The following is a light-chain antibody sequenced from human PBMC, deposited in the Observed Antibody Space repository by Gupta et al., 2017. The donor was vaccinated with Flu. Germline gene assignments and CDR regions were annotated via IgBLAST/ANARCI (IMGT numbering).Light chain of an antibody. CDR1: QSVLYSSNNKNY. V-gene: IGKV4-1*01. J-gene: IGKJ3*01. CDR3: QQYSSTWVT. Sequence: DIVLTQSPDSLAVSLGERATINCKSSQSVLYSSNNKNYLAWYQQKPGQPPKLLIYWASTRESGVPDRFSGSGSGTDFTLTISSLQAEDVAVYYCQQYSSTWVTFGPGTRVEIK. CDR2: WAS.